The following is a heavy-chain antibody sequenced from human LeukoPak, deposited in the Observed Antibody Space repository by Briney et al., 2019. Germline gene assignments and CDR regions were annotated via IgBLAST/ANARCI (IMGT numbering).Heavy chain of an antibody. D-gene: IGHD3-22*01. V-gene: IGHV1-18*01. J-gene: IGHJ4*02. CDR2: ISAYNGNT. CDR1: GYTFTSYG. CDR3: VRLYDSSGYPDY. Sequence: ASVKVSCTASGYTFTSYGISWVRQAPGQGLEWMGWISAYNGNTNYAQKLQGRVTMTTDTSTSTAYMELRSLRSDDTAVYYCVRLYDSSGYPDYWGQGTLVTVSS.